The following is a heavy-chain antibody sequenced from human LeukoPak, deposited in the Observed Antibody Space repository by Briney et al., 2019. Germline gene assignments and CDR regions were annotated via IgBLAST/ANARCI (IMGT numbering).Heavy chain of an antibody. V-gene: IGHV3-23*01. CDR2: ISGSGDDT. J-gene: IGHJ4*02. Sequence: GGSLRLSCAASGFTFSNYAMSWVRQAPGKGLEWISSISGSGDDTFYADSVEGRFTISRDKSKNTLYLQMNGLRVEDTALYYCAKGLAATGKTTDSWGQGTLVTVSS. CDR3: AKGLAATGKTTDS. D-gene: IGHD6-13*01. CDR1: GFTFSNYA.